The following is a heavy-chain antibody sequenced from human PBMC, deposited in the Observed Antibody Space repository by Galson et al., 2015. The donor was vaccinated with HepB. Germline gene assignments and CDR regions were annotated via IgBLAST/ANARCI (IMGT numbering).Heavy chain of an antibody. CDR1: GFTFSHYA. CDR2: ISDSGDKT. J-gene: IGHJ4*02. D-gene: IGHD3-22*01. Sequence: SLRLSCAASGFTFSHYAMSWVRQAPGKGLEWVSAISDSGDKTYYANSVKGRFTISRDNSKNTNTLYLQMNSLRADDTAVYYCATYYDSTGHYHGGYFDFWGQGALVTVSS. V-gene: IGHV3-23*01. CDR3: ATYYDSTGHYHGGYFDF.